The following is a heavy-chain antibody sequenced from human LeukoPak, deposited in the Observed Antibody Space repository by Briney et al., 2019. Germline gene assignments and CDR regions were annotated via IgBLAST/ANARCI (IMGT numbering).Heavy chain of an antibody. CDR1: GYTFTGYY. V-gene: IGHV1-2*02. J-gene: IGHJ3*02. Sequence: ASVKVSCKASGYTFTGYYMHWVRQAAGQGLEWMGWINPNSGGTNYAQKFQGRVTMTRDTSISTAYMELSRLRSDDTAVYYCARNIAGYSSSIGAFDIWGQGTMVTVSS. CDR3: ARNIAGYSSSIGAFDI. CDR2: INPNSGGT. D-gene: IGHD6-13*01.